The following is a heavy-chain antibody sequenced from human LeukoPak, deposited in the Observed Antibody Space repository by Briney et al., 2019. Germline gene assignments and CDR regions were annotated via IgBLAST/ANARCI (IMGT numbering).Heavy chain of an antibody. CDR1: GYTFSSYA. Sequence: GGSLRLSCAASGYTFSSYAMHWVRQAPGKGLEWVAVISYDGSNKYYADSVKGRFTISRDNSKNTLYLQMNSLRAEDTAVYYRARAARGYSYGPIHPRMDVWGQGTTVTVSS. J-gene: IGHJ6*02. D-gene: IGHD5-18*01. CDR2: ISYDGSNK. V-gene: IGHV3-30-3*01. CDR3: ARAARGYSYGPIHPRMDV.